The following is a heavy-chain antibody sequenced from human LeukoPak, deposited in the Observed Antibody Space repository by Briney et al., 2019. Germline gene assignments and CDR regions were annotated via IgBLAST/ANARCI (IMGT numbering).Heavy chain of an antibody. D-gene: IGHD6-13*01. CDR2: IYTSGST. Sequence: SETLSLTCTVSGGSISSYCWSWIRQPAGKGLEWIGRIYTSGSTNYNPSLKSRVTMSVDTSKNQFSLKLSSVTAADTAVYYCARDDWYSSSWPGAFDIWGQGTMVTVSS. CDR1: GGSISSYC. CDR3: ARDDWYSSSWPGAFDI. J-gene: IGHJ3*02. V-gene: IGHV4-4*07.